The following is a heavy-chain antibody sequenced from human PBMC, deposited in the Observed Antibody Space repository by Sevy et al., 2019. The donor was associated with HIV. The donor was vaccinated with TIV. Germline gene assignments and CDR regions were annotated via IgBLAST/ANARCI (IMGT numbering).Heavy chain of an antibody. CDR1: GFTFRSYW. J-gene: IGHJ6*02. CDR3: ARDCSSTSCLWGMDV. D-gene: IGHD2-2*01. V-gene: IGHV3-7*03. CDR2: IKLDGSEK. Sequence: GGSLRLSCVASGFTFRSYWMSWVRQAPGKGLEWEANIKLDGSEKYYVDSVKGRFTISRDNAKNSLYLQMNSLRAEDTAVYYCARDCSSTSCLWGMDVWGQGTTVTVSS.